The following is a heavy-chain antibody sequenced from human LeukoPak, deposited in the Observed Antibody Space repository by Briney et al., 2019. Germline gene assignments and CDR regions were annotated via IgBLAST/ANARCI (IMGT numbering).Heavy chain of an antibody. CDR1: GFTFTTFW. CDR2: IKYDASEK. D-gene: IGHD3-16*01. CDR3: VIGGHMDV. V-gene: IGHV3-7*01. J-gene: IGHJ6*03. Sequence: GGSLSLSCGASGFTFTTFWMSWGRQAPGKGLEWVANIKYDASEKNYVDSVKGRFTISRDNAENSLFLQMNSLRAEDTAVYYCVIGGHMDVWGKGTTVIVSS.